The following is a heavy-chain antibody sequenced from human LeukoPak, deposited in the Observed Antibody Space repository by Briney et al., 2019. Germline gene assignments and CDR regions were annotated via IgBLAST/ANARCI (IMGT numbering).Heavy chain of an antibody. D-gene: IGHD3-22*01. Sequence: GGSLRLSCTASGFTFSGYSMNWIRQAPGKGLEWVSSFGTRSTSIYHAGSVKGRFAISRDNAKNSLYLQMNSLRAEDTAVYYCAGYYYDSSGYVWGQGTMGTVSS. J-gene: IGHJ3*01. CDR1: GFTFSGYS. CDR2: FGTRSTSI. CDR3: AGYYYDSSGYV. V-gene: IGHV3-21*01.